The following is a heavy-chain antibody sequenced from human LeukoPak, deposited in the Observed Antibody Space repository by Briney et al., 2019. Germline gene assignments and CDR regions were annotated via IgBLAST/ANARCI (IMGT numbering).Heavy chain of an antibody. CDR1: GYTFTSYY. V-gene: IGHV1-46*01. Sequence: ASVKVSCKASGYTFTSYYMHWVRQAPGQGLEWMGILNPSGGSTSYAQKSQGRVTMTRDTSTSTVYMELSSLRSEDAAVYYCARVSDVLTGYYPLDYWGQGTLVTVSS. CDR3: ARVSDVLTGYYPLDY. J-gene: IGHJ4*02. D-gene: IGHD3-9*01. CDR2: LNPSGGST.